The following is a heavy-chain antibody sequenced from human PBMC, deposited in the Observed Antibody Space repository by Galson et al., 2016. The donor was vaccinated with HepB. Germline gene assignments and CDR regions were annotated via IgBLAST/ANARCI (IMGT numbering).Heavy chain of an antibody. J-gene: IGHJ4*02. CDR3: AAAVAGNFDY. Sequence: SVKVSCKASGYTFTSYGITWVRQAPGQGLEWMGRISAYNGNTNYAQKLQGRVTMTTDTSTSTAYMELRSLRSDDTAVYYCAAAVAGNFDYWGQGILVTVAA. D-gene: IGHD6-19*01. CDR2: ISAYNGNT. V-gene: IGHV1-18*04. CDR1: GYTFTSYG.